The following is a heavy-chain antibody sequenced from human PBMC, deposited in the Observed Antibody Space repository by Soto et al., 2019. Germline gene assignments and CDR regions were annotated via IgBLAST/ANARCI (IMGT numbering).Heavy chain of an antibody. CDR1: GYSFTSYW. CDR3: TRGAERTVPPTVQRHLDWVCGH. Sequence: GESLKISCQGSGYSFTSYWIGWVRQMPGKGLEWMGIIYPGDSDTRYSPSFQGQVTISADKSISTAYLQWSSLKASDTAMYYCTRGAERTVPPTVQRHLDWVCGHSGQATLVSVSS. J-gene: IGHJ4*02. CDR2: IYPGDSDT. D-gene: IGHD3-9*01. V-gene: IGHV5-51*01.